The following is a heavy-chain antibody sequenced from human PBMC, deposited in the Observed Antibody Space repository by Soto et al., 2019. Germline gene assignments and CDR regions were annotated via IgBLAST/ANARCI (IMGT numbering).Heavy chain of an antibody. CDR2: IYHSGRT. J-gene: IGHJ4*02. Sequence: QVQLQESGPGLVKPSQTLSLTCTVSGGSISNGYYYWSWVRQNPGKGLEWIGHIYHSGRTYYNPSLKSRVTXSXDXXMNQFSLNLSSMTAADTAVYYCARWVEVSLDYFDSWGQGTPVTVSS. V-gene: IGHV4-31*03. CDR3: ARWVEVSLDYFDS. D-gene: IGHD2-15*01. CDR1: GGSISNGYYY.